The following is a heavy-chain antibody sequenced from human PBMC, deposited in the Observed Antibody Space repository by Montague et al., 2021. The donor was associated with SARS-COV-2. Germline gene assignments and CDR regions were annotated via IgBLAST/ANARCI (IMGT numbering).Heavy chain of an antibody. CDR2: IYYRGST. Sequence: EFLSLTCTVSGGSISSSSYDWAWIRQPPGKGLEWIGSIYYRGSTYYNPSLKSRVFISVDTSKNQLSLTLTSVTAADTAVYYCATQEDPSGWIPGPFDFWGQGTLLSVSS. J-gene: IGHJ4*02. V-gene: IGHV4-39*01. D-gene: IGHD6-19*01. CDR1: GGSISSSSYD. CDR3: ATQEDPSGWIPGPFDF.